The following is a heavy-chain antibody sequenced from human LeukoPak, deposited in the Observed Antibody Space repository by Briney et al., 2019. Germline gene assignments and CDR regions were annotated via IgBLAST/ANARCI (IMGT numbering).Heavy chain of an antibody. CDR3: ARGDPSDFWSGSLYYFDY. Sequence: SETLSLTCTVSGYSISSGYYWGWIRQPPGNGLDGIGRIYHSRSTYYNPSLKSRVTISVDTSKNQFSLKLSSVTAADTAVYYCARGDPSDFWSGSLYYFDYWGQGTLVTVSS. D-gene: IGHD3-3*01. J-gene: IGHJ4*02. CDR2: IYHSRST. V-gene: IGHV4-38-2*02. CDR1: GYSISSGYY.